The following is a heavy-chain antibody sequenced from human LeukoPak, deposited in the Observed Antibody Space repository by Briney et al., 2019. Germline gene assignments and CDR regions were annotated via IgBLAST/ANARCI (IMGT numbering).Heavy chain of an antibody. V-gene: IGHV4-61*09. CDR1: GGSISSGSYY. Sequence: SISSTVSGGSISSGSYYWSWIRQPAGKGLEWIGEINHSGSTNYNPSLKSRVTISVDTSKNQFSLKLSSVTAADTAVYYCARGVPRYNWNGYFDYWGQGTLVTVSS. CDR2: INHSGST. J-gene: IGHJ4*02. CDR3: ARGVPRYNWNGYFDY. D-gene: IGHD1-20*01.